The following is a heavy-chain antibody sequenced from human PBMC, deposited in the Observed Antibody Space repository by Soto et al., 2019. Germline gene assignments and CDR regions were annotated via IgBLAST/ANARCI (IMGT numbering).Heavy chain of an antibody. CDR1: GGSISSYY. V-gene: IGHV4-59*12. Sequence: ETLSLTCTVSGGSISSYYWDWIRQPPGKGLEWIGYTHYSGNTNYHPSLKGRVTISLDTSRNQFSLNLSAVTAADTAVYYCARHTWTIRAGFDYWGQGALVTVSS. CDR3: ARHTWTIRAGFDY. D-gene: IGHD3-3*02. J-gene: IGHJ4*02. CDR2: THYSGNT.